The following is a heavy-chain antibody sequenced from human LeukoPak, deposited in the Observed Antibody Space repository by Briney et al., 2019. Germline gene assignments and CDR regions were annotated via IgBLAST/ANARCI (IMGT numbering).Heavy chain of an antibody. CDR3: AKVNYYDSSGYPDY. J-gene: IGHJ4*02. V-gene: IGHV3-7*03. Sequence: GSLRLSCAASGFTFSSYWMSWVRQAPGKGLEWVANIRQDGNKIYYADSVKGRFTISRDNAKNSLYLQMNSLRAEDTALYYCAKVNYYDSSGYPDYWGQGTLVTVSS. CDR1: GFTFSSYW. D-gene: IGHD3-22*01. CDR2: IRQDGNKI.